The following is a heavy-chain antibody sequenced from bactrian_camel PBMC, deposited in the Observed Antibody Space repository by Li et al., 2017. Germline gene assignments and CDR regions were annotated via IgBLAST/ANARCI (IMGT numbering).Heavy chain of an antibody. J-gene: IGHJ4*01. Sequence: HVQLVESGGGSVQPGGSLRLSCATSGPPTAIKCVRWFRQAPGKEREGVASIYRGDGSTTYADSVKGRFTISSESAKNMVYLEMSSLKPEDTAAYYCAADSVPVDRLCLEFMLKFSHYEYNYWGQGTQVTVS. CDR2: IYRGDGST. V-gene: IGHV3S63*01. D-gene: IGHD4*01. CDR1: GPPTAIKC. CDR3: AADSVPVDRLCLEFMLKFSHYEYNY.